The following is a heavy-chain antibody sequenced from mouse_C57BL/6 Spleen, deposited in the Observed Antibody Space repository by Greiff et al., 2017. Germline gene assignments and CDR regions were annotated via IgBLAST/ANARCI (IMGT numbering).Heavy chain of an antibody. V-gene: IGHV2-6*01. CDR3: ASGYGSSYEGGFAY. Sequence: QVQLQQSGPGLVAPSQSLSITCTVSGFSLTSYGVDWVRQSPGKGLEWLGVIWGVGSTNYNSALKSRLSISKDNSKSQVFLKMNSLQTDDTAMYYCASGYGSSYEGGFAYWGQGTLVTVSA. J-gene: IGHJ3*01. D-gene: IGHD1-1*01. CDR1: GFSLTSYG. CDR2: IWGVGST.